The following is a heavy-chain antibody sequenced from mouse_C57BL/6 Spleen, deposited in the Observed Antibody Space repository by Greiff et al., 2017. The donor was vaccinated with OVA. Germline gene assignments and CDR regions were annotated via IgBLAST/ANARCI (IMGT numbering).Heavy chain of an antibody. V-gene: IGHV3-6*01. J-gene: IGHJ2*01. Sequence: EVQLVESGPGLVKPSQSLSLTCSVTGYSITSGYYWNWIRQFPGNKLEWMGYISYDGSNNYNPSLKNRISITRDTSKNQFFLKLNSVTTEDTATYYCATNWGLYWGQGTTLTVSS. D-gene: IGHD4-1*01. CDR2: ISYDGSN. CDR3: ATNWGLY. CDR1: GYSITSGYY.